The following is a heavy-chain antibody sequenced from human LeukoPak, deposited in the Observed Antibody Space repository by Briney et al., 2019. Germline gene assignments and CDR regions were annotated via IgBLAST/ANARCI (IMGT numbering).Heavy chain of an antibody. CDR1: GGSFSSYY. V-gene: IGHV4-34*01. J-gene: IGHJ4*02. Sequence: SETLSLTCAVYGGSFSSYYWSWIRQPPGKGLEWIGEINHSGSTNYNPSLKSRVTISVDTSKHQFSLKLSSVTAADTAVYYCARGRVRWELPGRWYFDYWGQGTLVTVSS. D-gene: IGHD1-26*01. CDR2: INHSGST. CDR3: ARGRVRWELPGRWYFDY.